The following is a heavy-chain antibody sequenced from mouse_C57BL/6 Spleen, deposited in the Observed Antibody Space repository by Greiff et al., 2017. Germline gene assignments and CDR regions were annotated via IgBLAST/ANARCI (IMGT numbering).Heavy chain of an antibody. J-gene: IGHJ2*01. V-gene: IGHV1-54*01. CDR3: ARNYYGSSSFDY. CDR1: GYAFTNYL. Sequence: QVQLQQSGAELVRPGTSVKVSCKASGYAFTNYLIEWVKQRPGQGLEWIGVINPGGGGTNYNEKFKGKTTLTADKSSSTAYMQLSSLTSEDSAVYFCARNYYGSSSFDYWGQGTTLTVSS. CDR2: INPGGGGT. D-gene: IGHD1-1*01.